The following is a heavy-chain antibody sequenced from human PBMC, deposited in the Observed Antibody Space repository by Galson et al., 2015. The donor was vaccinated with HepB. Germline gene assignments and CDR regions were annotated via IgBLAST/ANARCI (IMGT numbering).Heavy chain of an antibody. D-gene: IGHD2-8*01. CDR1: SGSISSGAYY. J-gene: IGHJ2*01. CDR2: VYFTGHT. V-gene: IGHV4-31*03. CDR3: ARGNGAWTSRYWYFDL. Sequence: TLSLTCTVSSGSISSGAYYWTWIRQHPGKSLEWVGYVYFTGHTHYNPSLKSRLNISLDTSKNHFSLSLISVTAADTAAYFCARGNGAWTSRYWYFDLWGRGTLVTVSS.